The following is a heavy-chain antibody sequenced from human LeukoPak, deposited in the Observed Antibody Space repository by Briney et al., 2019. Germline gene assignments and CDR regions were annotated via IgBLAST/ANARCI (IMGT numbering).Heavy chain of an antibody. CDR2: ISYDGNNK. D-gene: IGHD3-22*01. CDR1: GFTFSSYG. J-gene: IGHJ4*02. Sequence: GRSLRLSCAASGFTFSSYGMHWVRQAPGKGLEWVAVISYDGNNKYYADSVKGRFTISRDNSKNTLYLQMNSLRAEDTAVYYCAKKPTMIVVVSAYFDYWGQGTLVTVSS. V-gene: IGHV3-30*18. CDR3: AKKPTMIVVVSAYFDY.